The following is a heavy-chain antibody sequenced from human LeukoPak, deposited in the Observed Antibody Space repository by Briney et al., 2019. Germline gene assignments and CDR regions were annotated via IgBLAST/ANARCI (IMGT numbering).Heavy chain of an antibody. V-gene: IGHV3-13*01. CDR2: IDTAGDR. CDR3: ARGGSLYDASYYYYLDV. Sequence: GGSLRLSCATSGFTFRNYDMHWVRQASGKGLEWVSAIDTAGDRSYPVSVKGRFTISRENAKSSLYLQMNNLRAGDTAVCYCARGGSLYDASYYYYLDVWGKGTRVTVSS. D-gene: IGHD2/OR15-2a*01. CDR1: GFTFRNYD. J-gene: IGHJ6*03.